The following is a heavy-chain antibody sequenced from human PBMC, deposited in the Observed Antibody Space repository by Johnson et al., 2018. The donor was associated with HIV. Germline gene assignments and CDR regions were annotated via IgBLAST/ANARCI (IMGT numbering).Heavy chain of an antibody. J-gene: IGHJ3*02. CDR1: GFTFSTNW. V-gene: IGHV3-74*02. Sequence: EKLVESGGDLVQPGGSPRLSCVGSGFTFSTNWMHWVRQAPGKGLVWVSRINSDGSSTSYADSVKGRFTISRDNAKNTLYLQMNSLRAEDTAVYYCASITTIAAAGRGAFDIWGQGTMVTVSS. D-gene: IGHD6-13*01. CDR2: INSDGSST. CDR3: ASITTIAAAGRGAFDI.